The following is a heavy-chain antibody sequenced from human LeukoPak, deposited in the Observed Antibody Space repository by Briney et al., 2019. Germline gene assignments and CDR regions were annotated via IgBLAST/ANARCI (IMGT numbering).Heavy chain of an antibody. J-gene: IGHJ4*02. Sequence: GGSLRLSCAASGFTFSNAWMSWVREAPGKGVEWVGRIKSKTDGGTTDYAAPVKGRFTISRDDSKNTLYLQMNSLKTEDTAVYYCARGHSSGWRISTRPLHYWGQGTLVTVSS. CDR3: ARGHSSGWRISTRPLHY. D-gene: IGHD6-19*01. CDR2: IKSKTDGGTT. CDR1: GFTFSNAW. V-gene: IGHV3-15*01.